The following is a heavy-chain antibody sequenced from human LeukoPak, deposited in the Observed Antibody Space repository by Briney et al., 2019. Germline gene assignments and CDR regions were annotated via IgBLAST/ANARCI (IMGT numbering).Heavy chain of an antibody. CDR1: GFTVSSSY. V-gene: IGHV3-48*01. CDR2: ISGSSTTI. CDR3: ARDQDWDFDY. D-gene: IGHD3/OR15-3a*01. Sequence: PGGSLRLSCAATGFTVSSSYMYWVRQAPGKGLEWVSYISGSSTTIDYADSAKGRFIISRDNAKKSLYLQMNNLRAEDTAVYYCARDQDWDFDYWGQGILVTVSS. J-gene: IGHJ4*02.